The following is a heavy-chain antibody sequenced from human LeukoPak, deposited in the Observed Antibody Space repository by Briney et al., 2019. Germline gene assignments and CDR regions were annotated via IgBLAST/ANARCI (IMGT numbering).Heavy chain of an antibody. Sequence: GESLKISCKGSGYSFASYSIGWVRQMPGKGLEWMGIIYPDGSDPRYSPSFQGQVTISADKSISTAYLQWSSLKASDTAMYYCARRNRNYYVADWGQGTLVTVSS. V-gene: IGHV5-51*01. CDR1: GYSFASYS. J-gene: IGHJ4*02. CDR3: ARRNRNYYVAD. CDR2: IYPDGSDP. D-gene: IGHD3-10*02.